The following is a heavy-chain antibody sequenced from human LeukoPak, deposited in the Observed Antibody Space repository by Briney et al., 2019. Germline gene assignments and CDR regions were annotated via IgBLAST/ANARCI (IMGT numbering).Heavy chain of an antibody. D-gene: IGHD3-3*01. CDR1: GYTFTGYY. CDR2: INPNSGGT. J-gene: IGHJ5*02. CDR3: ARESKDYDFWSGYPNWFDP. Sequence: GASVKVSCKASGYTFTGYYMHWVRQAPGQGLEWMGWINPNSGGTNYAQKFQGRVTMTRDTSISTAYMELSRLRSDDTAVYYCARESKDYDFWSGYPNWFDPWGQGTLVTVSS. V-gene: IGHV1-2*02.